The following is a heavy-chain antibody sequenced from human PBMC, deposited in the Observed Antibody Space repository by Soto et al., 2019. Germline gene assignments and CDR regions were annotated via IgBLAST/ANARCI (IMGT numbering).Heavy chain of an antibody. CDR1: GFTFSSYA. CDR3: ANHSPPEVIFGVVIIPGGYMDV. Sequence: GGSLRLSCAASGFTFSSYAMSWVRQAPGKGLEWVSAISGSGGSTYYADSVKGRFTISRDNSKNTLYLQMNSLRAEDTAVYYCANHSPPEVIFGVVIIPGGYMDVWGKGTTVTVSS. J-gene: IGHJ6*03. V-gene: IGHV3-23*01. CDR2: ISGSGGST. D-gene: IGHD3-3*01.